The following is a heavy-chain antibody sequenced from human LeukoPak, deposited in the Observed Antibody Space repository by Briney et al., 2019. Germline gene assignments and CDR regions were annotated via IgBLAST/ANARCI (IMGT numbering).Heavy chain of an antibody. J-gene: IGHJ4*02. Sequence: QSGGSLRLSCAASGFTFDDYAMHWVRQAPGEGLEWVSGISWNSGSIGHADTVKGRFTISRDNAKNSLYLQMNSLRAEDTALYYCARAKYGSGSYYPHWGQGTLVTVSS. CDR2: ISWNSGSI. CDR3: ARAKYGSGSYYPH. CDR1: GFTFDDYA. D-gene: IGHD3-10*01. V-gene: IGHV3-9*01.